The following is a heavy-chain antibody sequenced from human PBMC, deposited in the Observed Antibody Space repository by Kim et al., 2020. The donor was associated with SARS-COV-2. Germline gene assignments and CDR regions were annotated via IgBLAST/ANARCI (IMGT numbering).Heavy chain of an antibody. J-gene: IGHJ3*02. CDR1: GFTFDDYT. Sequence: GGSLRLSCAASGFTFDDYTMHWVRQAPGKGLEWFSLISWDGGSTYYADSVKGRFTISRDNSKNSLYLQMNSLRTEDTALYYCAKDIVVMITFGGVGPNAFDIWGLGTMVTVSS. D-gene: IGHD3-16*01. V-gene: IGHV3-43*01. CDR3: AKDIVVMITFGGVGPNAFDI. CDR2: ISWDGGST.